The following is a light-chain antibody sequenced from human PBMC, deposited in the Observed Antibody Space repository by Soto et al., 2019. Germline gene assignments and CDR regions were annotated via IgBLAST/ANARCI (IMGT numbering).Light chain of an antibody. V-gene: IGKV1-39*01. CDR1: QSISTW. Sequence: DIQMTQSPSTLSASVGDRVTITCRASQSISTWLAWYQQKPGKAPKLLIFDASGLQSGVPSRFSGSGSGTDFTLTISSLQPEDFATYYCQESYSTPYTFGQGTKVDIK. CDR2: DAS. J-gene: IGKJ2*01. CDR3: QESYSTPYT.